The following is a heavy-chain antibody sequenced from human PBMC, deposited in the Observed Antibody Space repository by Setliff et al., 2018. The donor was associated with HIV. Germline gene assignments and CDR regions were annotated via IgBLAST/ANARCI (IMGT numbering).Heavy chain of an antibody. Sequence: PSETLSLTCSVSGYSITNGYYWGWFRQSPGKGLEWIATIYQTGSIYYNPSLQNRVTLLLDMSKNQFSLKLSSVTAADTAVYYCASRVYYYDENRILREEGFVPWGQGTLVTVSS. D-gene: IGHD3-22*01. CDR1: GYSITNGYY. CDR2: IYQTGSI. V-gene: IGHV4-38-2*02. CDR3: ASRVYYYDENRILREEGFVP. J-gene: IGHJ5*02.